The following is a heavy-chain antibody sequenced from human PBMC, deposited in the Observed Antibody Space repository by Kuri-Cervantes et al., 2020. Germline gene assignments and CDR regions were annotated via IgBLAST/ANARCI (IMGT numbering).Heavy chain of an antibody. CDR1: GYSISSGYY. CDR3: ARGTT. Sequence: GSLRLSCAVSGYSISSGYYWSWIRQPPGKGLEWIGEINHSGSTNYNPSLKSRVTISVDTSKNQFSLKLSSVTAADTAVYYCARGTTWGQGTLVTVSS. V-gene: IGHV4-34*01. CDR2: INHSGST. J-gene: IGHJ5*02.